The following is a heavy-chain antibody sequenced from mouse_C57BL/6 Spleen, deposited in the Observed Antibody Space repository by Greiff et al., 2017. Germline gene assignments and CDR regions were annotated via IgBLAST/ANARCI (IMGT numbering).Heavy chain of an antibody. V-gene: IGHV1-52*01. J-gene: IGHJ4*01. CDR3: ARKGSYYAMDY. D-gene: IGHD1-1*01. CDR2: IDPSDSET. CDR1: GYTFTSYW. Sequence: QVQLQQPGAELVRPGSSVKLSCKASGYTFTSYWMHWVKQRPIQGLEWIGNIDPSDSETHYNQKFKDKATLTVDKSSSTAYMQLSSLTSEDSAVYYCARKGSYYAMDYGGQGTSVTGSS.